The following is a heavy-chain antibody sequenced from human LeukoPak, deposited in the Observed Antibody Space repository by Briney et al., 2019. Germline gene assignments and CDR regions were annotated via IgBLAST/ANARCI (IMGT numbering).Heavy chain of an antibody. J-gene: IGHJ6*03. CDR2: INHSGST. D-gene: IGHD2-2*01. CDR1: GGSFSGYY. V-gene: IGHV4-34*01. Sequence: PSETLSLTCAVYGGSFSGYYWSWIRQPPGKGLEWIGEINHSGSTNYNPSLKSRVTISVDTSKNQFYRKLSSVTAADTAVYYCARGPPQYCSSTSCYGYYYYYMDVWGKGTTVTVSS. CDR3: ARGPPQYCSSTSCYGYYYYYMDV.